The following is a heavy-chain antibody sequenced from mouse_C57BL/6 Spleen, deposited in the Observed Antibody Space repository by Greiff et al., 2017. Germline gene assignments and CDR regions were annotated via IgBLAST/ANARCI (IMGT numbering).Heavy chain of an antibody. CDR3: AEHDYDSWFAY. V-gene: IGHV1-78*01. CDR1: GYTFTDHT. Sequence: VQLQESDAELVKPGASVKISCKVSGYTFTDHTIHWMKQRPEQGLEWIGHIYPRDGSTKYNEKFKGKATLTADKSSSTAYMQLNSLTSEDSAVYFCAEHDYDSWFAYWGQGTLVTVSA. D-gene: IGHD2-4*01. J-gene: IGHJ3*01. CDR2: IYPRDGST.